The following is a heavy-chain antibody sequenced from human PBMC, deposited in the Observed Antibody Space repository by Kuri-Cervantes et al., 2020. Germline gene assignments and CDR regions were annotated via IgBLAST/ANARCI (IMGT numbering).Heavy chain of an antibody. J-gene: IGHJ6*02. D-gene: IGHD6-13*01. V-gene: IGHV1-69*13. CDR3: ARDVKDSSSWYGYYYYGMDV. CDR2: IIPIFGTA. Sequence: SVKVSCKASGGTFSSYAISWVRQAPGQGLEWMGGIIPIFGTANYAQKLQGRVTITADESTSTAYMELSSLRSEDTAVYYCARDVKDSSSWYGYYYYGMDVWGQGTTVTVSS. CDR1: GGTFSSYA.